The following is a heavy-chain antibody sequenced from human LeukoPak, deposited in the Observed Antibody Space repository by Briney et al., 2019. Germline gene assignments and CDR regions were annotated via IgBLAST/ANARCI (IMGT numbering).Heavy chain of an antibody. D-gene: IGHD5-12*01. J-gene: IGHJ4*02. V-gene: IGHV3-48*03. CDR2: ISSSGGII. CDR3: ATLVATTRSFDY. CDR1: GFTFSNYE. Sequence: QPGGSLRLSCAASGFTFSNYEMNWVRQAPGKGLEWVSYISSSGGIIDYTDSVKGRFTISRDNAKNSLLLQMNSLTAEDTAVYYCATLVATTRSFDYWGQGTLVTVSS.